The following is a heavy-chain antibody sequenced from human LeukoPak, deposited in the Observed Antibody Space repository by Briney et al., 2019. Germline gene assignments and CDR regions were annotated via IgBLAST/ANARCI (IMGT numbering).Heavy chain of an antibody. V-gene: IGHV4-4*07. D-gene: IGHD2-2*01. CDR2: VYTSGST. Sequence: PSETLSLTCTVSGGSLSSYYWSWIRQPAGKGLEWIGRVYTSGSTNYNPSLKSRVTMSIDTSKNQFSLEVSSATAADTAVYYCARAPGYCSTTSCEYHYYMDVWGKGTTVTVSS. J-gene: IGHJ6*03. CDR1: GGSLSSYY. CDR3: ARAPGYCSTTSCEYHYYMDV.